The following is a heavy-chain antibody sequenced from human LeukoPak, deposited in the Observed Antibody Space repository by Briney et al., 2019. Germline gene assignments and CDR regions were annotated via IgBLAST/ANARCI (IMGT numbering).Heavy chain of an antibody. V-gene: IGHV1-18*01. CDR1: GYTFTSYG. D-gene: IGHD2-2*01. J-gene: IGHJ6*02. CDR2: ISAYNGKT. Sequence: ASVKVPCKASGYTFTSYGISWVRQAPGQGLEWMGWISAYNGKTNYAQKLQGRVTMTTDTSTSTAYMELRSLRFDDTAVYYCASAEQIVVRTMDVWGQGTTVTVSS. CDR3: ASAEQIVVRTMDV.